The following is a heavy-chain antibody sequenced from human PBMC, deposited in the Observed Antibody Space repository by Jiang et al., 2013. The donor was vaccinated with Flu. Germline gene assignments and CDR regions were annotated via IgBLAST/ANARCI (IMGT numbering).Heavy chain of an antibody. CDR2: INTNTGNP. Sequence: QSGSELKKPGASVKVSCKASGYTFTSYAMNWVRQAPGQGLEWMGWINTNTGNPTYAQGFTGRFVFSLDTSVSTAYLQISSLKAEDTAVYYCVRGWDLNSSGWYDAFDIWGQGTMVTVSS. CDR1: GYTFTSYA. D-gene: IGHD6-19*01. J-gene: IGHJ3*02. CDR3: VRGWDLNSSGWYDAFDI. V-gene: IGHV7-4-1*02.